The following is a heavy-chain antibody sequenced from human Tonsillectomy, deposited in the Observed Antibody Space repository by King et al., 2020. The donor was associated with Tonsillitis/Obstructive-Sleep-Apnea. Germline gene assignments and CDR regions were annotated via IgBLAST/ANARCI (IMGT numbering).Heavy chain of an antibody. J-gene: IGHJ4*02. V-gene: IGHV3-9*01. CDR1: EFTFDDFA. Sequence: QLVQSGGGLVQPGRSLRLSCAASEFTFDDFAMHWVRQAPGKGLEWVSGISWNSGTIVYADSVKGRFTISRDNAKNSLFLQMNSLRAEDTALYYCAKDITPGDCSRIRCYHRRFDYWGQGTLVTVSS. CDR2: ISWNSGTI. D-gene: IGHD2-2*01. CDR3: AKDITPGDCSRIRCYHRRFDY.